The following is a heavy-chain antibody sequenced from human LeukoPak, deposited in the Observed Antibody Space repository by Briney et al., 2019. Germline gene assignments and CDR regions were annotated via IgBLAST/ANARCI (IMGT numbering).Heavy chain of an antibody. V-gene: IGHV3-30*18. CDR3: AKDRAAGSYYFDY. CDR2: ISYDGSNK. D-gene: IGHD6-19*01. Sequence: SGGSLRLSCAASGFTFSSYGMHWVRQAPGKGLEWVAVISYDGSNKYYADSVKGRFTISRDNSKNTLYLQMNSLRAEDTAVYYCAKDRAAGSYYFDYWGQGTLVTVSS. J-gene: IGHJ4*02. CDR1: GFTFSSYG.